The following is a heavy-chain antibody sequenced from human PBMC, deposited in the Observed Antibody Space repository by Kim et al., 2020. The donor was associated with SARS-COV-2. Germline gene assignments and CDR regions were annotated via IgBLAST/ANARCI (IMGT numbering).Heavy chain of an antibody. J-gene: IGHJ4*02. CDR2: IKQDGSKK. Sequence: GGSLRLSCAASGFTFSSYWMSWVRQAPGKGLEWVANIKQDGSKKYYVDSVKGRFTISRDNANNSLYLQMNSLRAEDTAVYYCARDGAGYGAARPLYYFDYWGQGTLVTVSS. CDR1: GFTFSSYW. V-gene: IGHV3-7*01. D-gene: IGHD6-6*01. CDR3: ARDGAGYGAARPLYYFDY.